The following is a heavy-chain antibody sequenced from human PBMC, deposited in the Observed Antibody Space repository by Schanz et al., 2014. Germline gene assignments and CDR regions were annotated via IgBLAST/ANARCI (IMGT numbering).Heavy chain of an antibody. V-gene: IGHV3-53*01. CDR2: MYINSGST. CDR1: GFTVNTNY. CDR3: AKARSGHIVFPLDF. J-gene: IGHJ4*02. D-gene: IGHD2-21*01. Sequence: EVQLVESGGGLLQPGGSLSLSCAVSGFTVNTNYMSWVRQAPGKGLEWISSMYINSGSTQYADSVKGRFIISRDSSKNTLFLQMNSLRAEDTAVYYCAKARSGHIVFPLDFWGQGILVTVSP.